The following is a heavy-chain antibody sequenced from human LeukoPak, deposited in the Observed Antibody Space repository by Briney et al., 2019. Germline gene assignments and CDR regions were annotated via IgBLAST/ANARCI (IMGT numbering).Heavy chain of an antibody. Sequence: SETLSLTCTVSGGSISSYYWSWIRQPPGKGLEWIGYIYYSGSTNYNPSLKSRVTISVDTSKNQFSLELSSVTAADTAVYYCASLYYDFWSGSYYFDYWGQGTLVTVSS. CDR1: GGSISSYY. CDR2: IYYSGST. J-gene: IGHJ4*02. D-gene: IGHD3-3*01. V-gene: IGHV4-59*01. CDR3: ASLYYDFWSGSYYFDY.